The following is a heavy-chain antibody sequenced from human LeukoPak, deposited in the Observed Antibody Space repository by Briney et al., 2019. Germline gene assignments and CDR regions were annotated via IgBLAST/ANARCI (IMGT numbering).Heavy chain of an antibody. CDR3: ARDREYDFWSSYPDY. V-gene: IGHV1-46*01. Sequence: GASVKVSCKASGYTFTSYYMHWVRQAPGQGLEWMGIINPSGGSTSYAQKFQGRVTMTRDTSTSTVYMELSSLRSEDTAVYYCARDREYDFWSSYPDYWGQGTLVTVSS. J-gene: IGHJ4*02. D-gene: IGHD3-3*01. CDR1: GYTFTSYY. CDR2: INPSGGST.